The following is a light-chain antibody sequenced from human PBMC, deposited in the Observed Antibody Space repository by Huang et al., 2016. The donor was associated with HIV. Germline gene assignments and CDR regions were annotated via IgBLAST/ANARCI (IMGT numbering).Light chain of an antibody. CDR3: QQRSNWPAIT. J-gene: IGKJ5*01. V-gene: IGKV3-11*01. Sequence: EIVLTQSPATLSLSPGERATLSCRASQSVNIYLGWFQQKPGQAPRLLIYDASNRATGIPARFSGRGSGTDFTLTISSLEPEDFAVYYCQQRSNWPAITFGQGTRLEIK. CDR1: QSVNIY. CDR2: DAS.